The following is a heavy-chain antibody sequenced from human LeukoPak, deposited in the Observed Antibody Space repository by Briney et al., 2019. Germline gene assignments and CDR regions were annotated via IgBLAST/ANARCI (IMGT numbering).Heavy chain of an antibody. V-gene: IGHV3-66*01. CDR3: ARDLGIRGGYLFDY. CDR1: GFTFSSYA. CDR2: IYSGGST. Sequence: GGSLRLSCAASGFTFSSYAMSWVRQAPGKGLEWVSVIYSGGSTYYADSVKGRFTISRDNSKNTLYLQMNSLRAEDTAVYYCARDLGIRGGYLFDYWGQGTLVTVSS. D-gene: IGHD1-26*01. J-gene: IGHJ4*02.